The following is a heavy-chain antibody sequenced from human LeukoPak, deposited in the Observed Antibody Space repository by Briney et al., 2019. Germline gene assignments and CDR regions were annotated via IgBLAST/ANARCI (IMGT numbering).Heavy chain of an antibody. CDR3: ARAASYSSSGKTRKNYYFDY. CDR2: KNPNSGNT. Sequence: ASVKLSCKASGYTFTSYDINWVRQPTGQGLEWMGWKNPNSGNTGYAQKLQGRVTMTRNTSISTAYMELSSLRSEDTAVYYCARAASYSSSGKTRKNYYFDYWGQGTLVTGSS. CDR1: GYTFTSYD. V-gene: IGHV1-8*01. J-gene: IGHJ4*02. D-gene: IGHD6-13*01.